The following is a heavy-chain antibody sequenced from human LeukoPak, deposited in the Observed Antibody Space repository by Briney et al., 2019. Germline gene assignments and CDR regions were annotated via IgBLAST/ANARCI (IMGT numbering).Heavy chain of an antibody. D-gene: IGHD2-2*01. J-gene: IGHJ3*02. Sequence: ASVKVSCKASGYTFTSYYMHWVRQGPGQGLEWVGIINPSGGSTSYAQKFQGRVTMTRDTSTSTVYMELSSLRSEDTAVYYCARGSAATWAFDIWGQGTMVTVSS. V-gene: IGHV1-46*01. CDR1: GYTFTSYY. CDR3: ARGSAATWAFDI. CDR2: INPSGGST.